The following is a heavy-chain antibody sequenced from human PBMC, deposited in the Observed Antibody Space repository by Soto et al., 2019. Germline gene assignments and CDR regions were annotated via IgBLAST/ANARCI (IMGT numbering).Heavy chain of an antibody. CDR1: GGSISSDY. V-gene: IGHV4-59*01. CDR3: GRMEYTAYVLYPFDY. CDR2: IYYSGST. J-gene: IGHJ4*02. D-gene: IGHD6-6*01. Sequence: SETLSLTCTVSGGSISSDYWSWIRQPPGKGLEWTGYIYYSGSTNYNPSLKSRVTISVDTSKNHFSLKLSSVTAADTAVYYCGRMEYTAYVLYPFDYWGQGILVTVSS.